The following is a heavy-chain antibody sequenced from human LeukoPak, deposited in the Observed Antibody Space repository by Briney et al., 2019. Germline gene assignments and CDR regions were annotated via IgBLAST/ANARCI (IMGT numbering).Heavy chain of an antibody. CDR2: INHSGST. CDR1: GGSFSGYY. J-gene: IGHJ4*02. CDR3: ARLFLTGYYVDY. V-gene: IGHV4-34*01. Sequence: PSETLSLTCAVYGGSFSGYYWSWIRQPPGKGLEWIGEINHSGSTNYNPSLKSRVTISVDTSKNQFSLKLSSVTAADTAVYYCARLFLTGYYVDYWGQGTLVTVSS. D-gene: IGHD3-9*01.